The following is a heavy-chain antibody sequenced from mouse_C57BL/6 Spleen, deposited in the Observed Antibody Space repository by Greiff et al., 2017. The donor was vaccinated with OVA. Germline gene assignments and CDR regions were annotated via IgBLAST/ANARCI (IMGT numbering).Heavy chain of an antibody. CDR1: GYSFTGYY. J-gene: IGHJ4*01. CDR2: INPSTGGT. D-gene: IGHD1-1*01. V-gene: IGHV1-42*01. CDR3: ARGMITTVVATDYAMDY. Sequence: EVKLQESGPELVKPGASVKISCKASGYSFTGYYMNWVKQSPEKSLEWIGEINPSTGGTTYNQKFKAKATLTVDKSSSTAYMQLKSLTSEDSAVYYCARGMITTVVATDYAMDYWGQGTSVTVSS.